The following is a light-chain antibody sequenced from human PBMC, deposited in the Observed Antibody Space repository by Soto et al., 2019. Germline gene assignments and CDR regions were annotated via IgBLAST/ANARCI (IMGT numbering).Light chain of an antibody. CDR2: GAS. J-gene: IGKJ4*01. CDR3: QQYHNWPPLT. V-gene: IGKV3-15*01. Sequence: EIVMTQSPATLSVSPGERATLSCRASQSVSNYLAWYQQKPCQAPRLLIYGASTRATGIPASFSGGGSETEFTLTISSLQYEYFAVYYCQQYHNWPPLTFGGGTKVEIK. CDR1: QSVSNY.